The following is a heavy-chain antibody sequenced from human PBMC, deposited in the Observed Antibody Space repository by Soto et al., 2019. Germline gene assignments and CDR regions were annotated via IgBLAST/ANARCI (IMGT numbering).Heavy chain of an antibody. D-gene: IGHD6-13*01. CDR1: GYTFTSYD. V-gene: IGHV1-3*01. Sequence: ASVKVSCKASGYTFTSYDIHWVRQAPGQRLEWMGWINAANGDTKYSPKFQGRVTITRDTSASTAYMELSSLRSEDTAVYYCVRRHVSATGIDWFDPWGQGTLVTVSS. CDR2: INAANGDT. J-gene: IGHJ5*02. CDR3: VRRHVSATGIDWFDP.